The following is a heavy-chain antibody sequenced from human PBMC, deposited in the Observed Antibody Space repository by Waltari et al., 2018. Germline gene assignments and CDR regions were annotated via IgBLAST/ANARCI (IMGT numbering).Heavy chain of an antibody. CDR2: INHSGSP. Sequence: QVQLQQWGAGLLKPSETLSLTCAVYGGSFSGYYWSWIRQPPGKGLEWIGEINHSGSPNYNRALKSRVTRSVDTSKNQFSLKLSSVTAADTAVYYCARVYYDSSGPGHDAFDIWGQGTMVTVSS. CDR1: GGSFSGYY. J-gene: IGHJ3*02. V-gene: IGHV4-34*01. D-gene: IGHD3-22*01. CDR3: ARVYYDSSGPGHDAFDI.